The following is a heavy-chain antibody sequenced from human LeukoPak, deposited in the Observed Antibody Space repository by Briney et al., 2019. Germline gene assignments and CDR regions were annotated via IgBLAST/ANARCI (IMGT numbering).Heavy chain of an antibody. Sequence: PSETLSLTCAVYGGSFSGYYWSWIRQPPGKGLEWIGEINHSGSTNYNPSLKSRLTISVDTSKTQFSLKLSSLTAADTAVYYWARRPVLRGWSYPWGEGTLVTVSP. CDR1: GGSFSGYY. CDR2: INHSGST. V-gene: IGHV4-34*01. J-gene: IGHJ5*02. CDR3: ARRPVLRGWSYP.